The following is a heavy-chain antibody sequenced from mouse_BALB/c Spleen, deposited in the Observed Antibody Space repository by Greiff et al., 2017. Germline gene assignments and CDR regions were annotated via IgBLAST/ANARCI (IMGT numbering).Heavy chain of an antibody. CDR1: GYTFSSYW. D-gene: IGHD2-3*01. V-gene: IGHV1-9*01. CDR3: ARSDGSAWFAY. CDR2: ILPGSGST. Sequence: VKLMESGAELMKPGASVKISCKATGYTFSSYWIEWVKQRPGHGLEWIGEILPGSGSTNYNEKFKGKATFTADTSSNTAYMQLSSLTSEDSAVYYCARSDGSAWFAYWGQGTLVTVSA. J-gene: IGHJ3*01.